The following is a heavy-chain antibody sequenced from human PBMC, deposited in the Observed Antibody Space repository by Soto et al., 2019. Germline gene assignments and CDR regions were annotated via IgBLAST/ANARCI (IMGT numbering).Heavy chain of an antibody. V-gene: IGHV1-18*01. D-gene: IGHD1-26*01. CDR2: ISAYNGNT. CDR3: ARDRGAGYIDY. CDR1: GYTFTNYG. J-gene: IGHJ4*02. Sequence: GASVKVSCKASGYTFTNYGISWVRQAPGQGLEWMGWISAYNGNTNYAQKFQGRVTMTTDTSTTTAYMELRSLRCDDTAVYYCARDRGAGYIDYWGQGTLVTVSS.